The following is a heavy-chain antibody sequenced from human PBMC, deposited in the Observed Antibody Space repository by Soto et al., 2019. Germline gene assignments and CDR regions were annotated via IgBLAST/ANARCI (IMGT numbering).Heavy chain of an antibody. CDR2: ISYDGRNE. V-gene: IGHV3-30*04. CDR3: ARSFHGSGFIRDAMDV. CDR1: GFSLSGYA. D-gene: IGHD3-3*01. Sequence: QVQVVESGGGVVQPGRSLRLSCAASGFSLSGYAVHWVRQAPGKGLDWVAAISYDGRNEYYADSVKGLFTISRDNSKNRLYLEMNSLRADDSALYYCARSFHGSGFIRDAMDVWGQGTTVTVSS. J-gene: IGHJ6*02.